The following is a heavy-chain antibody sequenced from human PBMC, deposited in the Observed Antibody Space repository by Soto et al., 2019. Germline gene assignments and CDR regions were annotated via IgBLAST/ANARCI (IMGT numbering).Heavy chain of an antibody. J-gene: IGHJ4*02. CDR3: ARVGFVSSPTHIDY. D-gene: IGHD3-10*01. CDR1: GFTFSSYA. Sequence: PGGSLRLSCAASGFTFSSYAMHWFRQAPGKGLEWVAVISYDGSNKYYADSVTGRFTISRDNSKNTLYLQMNSLRVEDTAVYYCARVGFVSSPTHIDYWGQGTLVTVSS. V-gene: IGHV3-30-3*01. CDR2: ISYDGSNK.